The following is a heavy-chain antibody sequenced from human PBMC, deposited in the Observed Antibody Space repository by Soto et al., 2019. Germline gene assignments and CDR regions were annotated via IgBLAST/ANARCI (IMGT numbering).Heavy chain of an antibody. CDR3: ARQDYYGSGSYYNYPGYFDY. D-gene: IGHD3-10*01. Sequence: SETLSLTCTVSGGSISSSSYYWGWIRQPPGKGLEWIGSIYYSGSTYYNPSLKSRVTISVDTSKNQFSLKLSSVTAADTAVYYCARQDYYGSGSYYNYPGYFDYWGQGTLVTVSS. CDR2: IYYSGST. J-gene: IGHJ4*02. V-gene: IGHV4-39*01. CDR1: GGSISSSSYY.